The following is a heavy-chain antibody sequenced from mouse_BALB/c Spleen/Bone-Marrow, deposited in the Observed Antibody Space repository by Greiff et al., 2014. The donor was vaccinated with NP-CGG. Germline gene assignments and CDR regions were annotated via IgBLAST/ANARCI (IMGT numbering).Heavy chain of an antibody. CDR2: ISSGSSTI. J-gene: IGHJ2*01. V-gene: IGHV5-17*02. CDR3: ARSGSSSGYFDY. CDR1: GFTFSSFG. D-gene: IGHD1-1*01. Sequence: DVMLVESGGGLVQPGGSRKLSCAASGFTFSSFGMHWVRQAPEKGLGWVAYISSGSSTIYYADTVMGRFTISRDNPKNTLFLQMTSLRSEDTAMYYCARSGSSSGYFDYWGQGTTLTVSS.